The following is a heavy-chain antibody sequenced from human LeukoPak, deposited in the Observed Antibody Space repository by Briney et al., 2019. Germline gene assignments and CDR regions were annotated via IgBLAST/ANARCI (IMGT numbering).Heavy chain of an antibody. Sequence: GGSLRLSCAASGFTFSSYEMNWVRQAPGKGLEWVSYISSSGSTIYYADSVKGRFTISRDNAKNSLYLQMNSLRAEDTAVYYCARDGEEYYYNSSGYYVDAFDIWGQGTMVTVSS. J-gene: IGHJ3*02. CDR3: ARDGEEYYYNSSGYYVDAFDI. CDR1: GFTFSSYE. CDR2: ISSSGSTI. V-gene: IGHV3-48*03. D-gene: IGHD3-22*01.